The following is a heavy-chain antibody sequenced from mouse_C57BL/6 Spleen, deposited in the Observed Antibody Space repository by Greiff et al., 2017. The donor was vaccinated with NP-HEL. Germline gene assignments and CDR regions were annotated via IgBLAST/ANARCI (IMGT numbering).Heavy chain of an antibody. CDR3: ARELKKVFDY. V-gene: IGHV1-69*01. J-gene: IGHJ2*01. Sequence: QVQLQQPGAELVMPGASVKLSCKASGYTFTSYWMHWVKQRPGQGLEWIGEIDPSDSYTNYNQKFKGKSTLTVEKSSSTAYMQLSSLTSEDSAVYYCARELKKVFDYWGQGTTLTVSS. CDR2: IDPSDSYT. CDR1: GYTFTSYW.